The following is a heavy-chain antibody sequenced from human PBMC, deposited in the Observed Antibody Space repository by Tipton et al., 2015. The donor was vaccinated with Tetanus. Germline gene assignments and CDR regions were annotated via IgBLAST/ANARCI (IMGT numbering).Heavy chain of an antibody. CDR2: INHSGST. Sequence: LRLSCAASGFTFSDYYMSWIRQPPGKGLEWIGEINHSGSTNYNPSLKSRVTISVDTSKNQFSLKLSSVTAADTAVYYCARGLPYDADAFDIWGQGTMVTVSS. CDR3: ARGLPYDADAFDI. V-gene: IGHV4-34*01. CDR1: GFTFSDYY. J-gene: IGHJ3*02. D-gene: IGHD3-16*01.